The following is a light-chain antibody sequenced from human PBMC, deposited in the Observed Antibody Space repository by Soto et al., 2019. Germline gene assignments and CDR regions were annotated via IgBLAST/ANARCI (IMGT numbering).Light chain of an antibody. CDR1: QSISSW. Sequence: DIQMTQSPSTLSGSVGDRVTITCRASQSISSWLAWYQQKAGKAPKILIYMASGLESGVSSRFSGSGSGTEFTLTISSLQPDDFATYFCQQYNSYPWTFGQGTKVEI. CDR2: MAS. V-gene: IGKV1-5*03. CDR3: QQYNSYPWT. J-gene: IGKJ1*01.